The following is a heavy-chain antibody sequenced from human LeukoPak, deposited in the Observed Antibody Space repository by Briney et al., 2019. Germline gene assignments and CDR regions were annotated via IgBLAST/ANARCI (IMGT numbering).Heavy chain of an antibody. J-gene: IGHJ6*03. V-gene: IGHV3-30*18. CDR2: ISYDGSNK. Sequence: GGSLRLSCAASGFTFSSYGMHWVRQAPGKGLEWVAVISYDGSNKYYADSVKGRFTISRDNSKNTLYLQMNSLRAEDTAVYYCAKEPVEYSSPNYYYYYMDVWGKGTTVTVSS. CDR3: AKEPVEYSSPNYYYYYMDV. D-gene: IGHD6-6*01. CDR1: GFTFSSYG.